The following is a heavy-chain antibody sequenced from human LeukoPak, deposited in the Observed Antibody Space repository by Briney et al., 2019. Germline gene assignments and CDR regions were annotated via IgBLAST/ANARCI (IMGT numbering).Heavy chain of an antibody. CDR2: ISRGGTTV. CDR1: GFTFSTYS. J-gene: IGHJ6*02. Sequence: GGSLRLSCAASGFTFSTYSMNWVRQAPERGLEWVSYISRGGTTVYYTDSVKGRFTISRDNAKNSVYLQMNSLRAEDTAVYYCARDKTYGMDVWGQGTTVTVSS. V-gene: IGHV3-48*01. CDR3: ARDKTYGMDV.